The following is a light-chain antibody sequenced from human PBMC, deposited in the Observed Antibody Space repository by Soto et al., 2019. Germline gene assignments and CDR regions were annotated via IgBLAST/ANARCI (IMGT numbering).Light chain of an antibody. J-gene: IGKJ5*01. CDR3: MQALQTPLT. CDR1: QSLLHSNGYNY. V-gene: IGKV2-28*01. Sequence: DIVMTQSPLSLPVTPGEPASISCRSSQSLLHSNGYNYLDWYLQKPGQSPQLLIYLGSNRYSGVPDRFSGSGSGTDFTLKISRVEAEDVGVYYCMQALQTPLTFGQGTRLEIK. CDR2: LGS.